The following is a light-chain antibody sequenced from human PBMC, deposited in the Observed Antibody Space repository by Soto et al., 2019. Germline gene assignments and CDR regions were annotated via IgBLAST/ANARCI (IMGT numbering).Light chain of an antibody. J-gene: IGKJ1*01. Sequence: EIVLTQSPGTLSLSPGERATLSRRASQSVSGGSLAWYQQRPGQAPRLLIYGASSRATGIPDRFSGSGSGTDFTLTITRLEPEDFAVYYCQQYGISPRTFGQGTKVDIK. V-gene: IGKV3-20*01. CDR3: QQYGISPRT. CDR2: GAS. CDR1: QSVSGGS.